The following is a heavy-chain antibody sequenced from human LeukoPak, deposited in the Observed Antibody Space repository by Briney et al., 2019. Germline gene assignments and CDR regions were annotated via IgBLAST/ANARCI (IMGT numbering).Heavy chain of an antibody. CDR3: ARGRHPVRGVISMNFDY. J-gene: IGHJ4*02. D-gene: IGHD3-10*01. V-gene: IGHV1-69*13. Sequence: GASVKVSCKASGYTFTSYGISWVRQAPGQGLEWMGGIIPIFGTANYAQKFQGRVTITADESTSTAYMELSSLRSEDTAVYYCARGRHPVRGVISMNFDYWGQGTLVTVSS. CDR1: GYTFTSYG. CDR2: IIPIFGTA.